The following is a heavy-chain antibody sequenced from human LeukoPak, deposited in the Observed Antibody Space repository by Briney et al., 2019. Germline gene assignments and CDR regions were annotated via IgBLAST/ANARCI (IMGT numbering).Heavy chain of an antibody. V-gene: IGHV1-2*02. Sequence: ASVKVSCKASGYTFTDYYMHWVRQAPGQGLEWMGWINPNSGGTNYAQKFQGRVAMTRDTSISTAYMELSRLRSDDTAVYYCASGFMGYDRSGYYDDAFDIWDQGTMVTVSS. CDR3: ASGFMGYDRSGYYDDAFDI. CDR1: GYTFTDYY. CDR2: INPNSGGT. D-gene: IGHD3-22*01. J-gene: IGHJ3*02.